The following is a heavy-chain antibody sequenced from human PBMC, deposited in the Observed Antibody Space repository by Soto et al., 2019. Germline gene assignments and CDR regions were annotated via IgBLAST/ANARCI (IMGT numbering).Heavy chain of an antibody. V-gene: IGHV4-31*03. CDR1: GGSISNGGYY. D-gene: IGHD4-4*01. CDR3: ARGRGFGRNSYYFDY. J-gene: IGHJ4*02. Sequence: QVQLQESGPGLVKPSQTLSLTCTVSGGSISNGGYYWTWIRHHPGKGLEWIGYIYQSGTTYYSPSLKSRVTISVDTSKNQLSLKLSSVTVADTAVYYRARGRGFGRNSYYFDYWGQGTLVTVSS. CDR2: IYQSGTT.